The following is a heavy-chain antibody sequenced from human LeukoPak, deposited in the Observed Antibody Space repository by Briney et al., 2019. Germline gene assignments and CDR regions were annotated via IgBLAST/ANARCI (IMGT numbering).Heavy chain of an antibody. CDR1: GGTFSSYA. CDR3: ARAGGTVVTPNYNWFDP. CDR2: IIPILGIA. D-gene: IGHD4-23*01. J-gene: IGHJ5*02. Sequence: ASVKVSCKASGGTFSSYAISWVRQAPGQGLEWMGRIIPILGIANYAQKFQGRVTITADKSTSTAYMELSSLRSEDTAVYYCARAGGTVVTPNYNWFDPWGQGTLVTVSS. V-gene: IGHV1-69*04.